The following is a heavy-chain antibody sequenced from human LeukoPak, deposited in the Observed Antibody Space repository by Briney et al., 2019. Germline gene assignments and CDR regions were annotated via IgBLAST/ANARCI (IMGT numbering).Heavy chain of an antibody. V-gene: IGHV4-38-2*01. J-gene: IGHJ6*03. Sequence: PSETLSLTCAVSGYSIGSGYYWGWIRQPPGKGLEWIGSIYHSGTTYYNPSLMSRVTISVDTSKNQFSLKVTSVTAADTAVYYCARSGSGSDYYFYYMDVWGKGTTVTVSS. CDR1: GYSIGSGYY. CDR2: IYHSGTT. D-gene: IGHD3-10*01. CDR3: ARSGSGSDYYFYYMDV.